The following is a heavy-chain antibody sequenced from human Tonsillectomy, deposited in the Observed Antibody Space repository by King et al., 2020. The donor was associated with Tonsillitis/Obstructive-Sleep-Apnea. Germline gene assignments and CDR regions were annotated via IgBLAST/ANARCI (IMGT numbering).Heavy chain of an antibody. J-gene: IGHJ6*03. Sequence: VQLVESGGGLGKPGRSLRLSCTASGFTFGDYAMSWFRQAPGKGLEWVGFIRSKAYGGTTEYAASVKGRFSISRDDSKSIAYLQMNSLKTEDTAVYYCTRGTYDFWSGYYGGDYYYYYMDVWGKGTTVTVSS. D-gene: IGHD3-3*01. CDR3: TRGTYDFWSGYYGGDYYYYYMDV. CDR2: IRSKAYGGTT. CDR1: GFTFGDYA. V-gene: IGHV3-49*05.